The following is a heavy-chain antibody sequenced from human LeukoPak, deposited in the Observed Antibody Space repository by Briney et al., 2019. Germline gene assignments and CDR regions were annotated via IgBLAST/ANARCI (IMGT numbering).Heavy chain of an antibody. CDR3: AKDLRSLYESGNYGWFDP. Sequence: GSLRLSCAASGITFSNNAMSWVRQAPGKGPEWVSSISISGDSTYYADSVKGRFTISRDNSKNTLSLQMNSLRAEDTAVYYCAKDLRSLYESGNYGWFDPWGQGALVTVSS. J-gene: IGHJ5*02. CDR2: ISISGDST. CDR1: GITFSNNA. V-gene: IGHV3-23*01. D-gene: IGHD3-10*01.